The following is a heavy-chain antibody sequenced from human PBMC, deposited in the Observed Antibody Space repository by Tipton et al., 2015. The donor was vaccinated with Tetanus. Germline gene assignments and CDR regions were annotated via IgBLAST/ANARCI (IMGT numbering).Heavy chain of an antibody. D-gene: IGHD4-17*01. Sequence: SLRLSCATSGFPFHSYHMAWVRQAPGKGLEWISSIGDPRAVIQYADSVKGRFTVSRDNDKNSLFLRMTSLTDEDTAVYFCARVIRRSMIGYGVFDAWGQGSLVAVSS. V-gene: IGHV3-48*02. J-gene: IGHJ4*02. CDR3: ARVIRRSMIGYGVFDA. CDR1: GFPFHSYH. CDR2: IGDPRAVI.